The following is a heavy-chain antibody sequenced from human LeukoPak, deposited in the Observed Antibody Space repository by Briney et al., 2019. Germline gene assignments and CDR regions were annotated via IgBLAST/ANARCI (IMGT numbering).Heavy chain of an antibody. V-gene: IGHV3-23*01. Sequence: EPGGSLRLSCAASGFTFSSYAMSWVRQAPGKGLEWVSAISGSGGSTYYAASVKGRFTISRDNSKNTLYLQMNSLRAEDTAVYYCAKGYCSSTSCYRSFDYWGQGTLVTVSS. CDR3: AKGYCSSTSCYRSFDY. CDR1: GFTFSSYA. J-gene: IGHJ4*02. CDR2: ISGSGGST. D-gene: IGHD2-2*01.